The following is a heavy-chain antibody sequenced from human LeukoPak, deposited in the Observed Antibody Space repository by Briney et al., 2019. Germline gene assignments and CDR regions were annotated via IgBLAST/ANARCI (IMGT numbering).Heavy chain of an antibody. CDR2: IYTSGST. J-gene: IGHJ4*02. V-gene: IGHV4-4*07. Sequence: SETLSLTCTVSGGSISSYYWSWIRQPAGKGLEWIGRIYTSGSTNYNPSLKSRVTMSVDTSKNPFSLKLSSVTAADTAVYYCARLIPAYSSGWDLFDYWGQGTLVTVSS. CDR3: ARLIPAYSSGWDLFDY. CDR1: GGSISSYY. D-gene: IGHD6-19*01.